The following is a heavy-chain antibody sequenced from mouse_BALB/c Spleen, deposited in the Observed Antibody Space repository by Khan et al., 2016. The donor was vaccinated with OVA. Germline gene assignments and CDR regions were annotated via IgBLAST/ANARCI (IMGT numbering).Heavy chain of an antibody. J-gene: IGHJ1*01. CDR1: GYSITSDYA. Sequence: EVQLQESGPGLVKPSQSLSLTCTVTGYSITSDYAWNWIRQFPGDKLEWMTSISYSGTTSYNPSLKSRISITRDTSKNQFFLQLNSVTTEDTATDHCASHYYRYDRPYFDVWGAGTTVTVSS. V-gene: IGHV3-2*02. D-gene: IGHD2-14*01. CDR2: ISYSGTT. CDR3: ASHYYRYDRPYFDV.